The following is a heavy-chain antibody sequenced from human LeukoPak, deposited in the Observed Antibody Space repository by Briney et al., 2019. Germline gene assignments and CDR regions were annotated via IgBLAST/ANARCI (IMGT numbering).Heavy chain of an antibody. V-gene: IGHV1-69*06. D-gene: IGHD2-2*01. Sequence: SVKVSCKASGGTFSSYAISWVRQAPGQGLEWMGGIIPIFGTANYAQKFQGRVTITADKSTSTAYMELSSLRSEDTAVYYCARDLRCSSTSCYAPPSRGGGMDVWGKGTTVTVSS. CDR2: IIPIFGTA. J-gene: IGHJ6*04. CDR3: ARDLRCSSTSCYAPPSRGGGMDV. CDR1: GGTFSSYA.